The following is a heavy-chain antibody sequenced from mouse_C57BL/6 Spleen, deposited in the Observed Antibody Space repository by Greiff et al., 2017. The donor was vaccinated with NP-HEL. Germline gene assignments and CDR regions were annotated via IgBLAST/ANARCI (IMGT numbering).Heavy chain of an antibody. CDR3: ARGGGTAGYFDV. Sequence: QVQLQQSGAELVKPGASVKISCKASGYAFSSYWMNWVKQRPGKGLEWIGQIYPGDGDTNYNGKFKGKATLTADKSSSTAYMQLSSLTSEDSAVYFCARGGGTAGYFDVWGTGTTVTVSS. D-gene: IGHD2-14*01. CDR2: IYPGDGDT. V-gene: IGHV1-80*01. CDR1: GYAFSSYW. J-gene: IGHJ1*03.